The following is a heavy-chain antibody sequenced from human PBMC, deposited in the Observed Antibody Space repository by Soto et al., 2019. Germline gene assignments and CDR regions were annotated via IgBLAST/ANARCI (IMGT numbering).Heavy chain of an antibody. CDR3: ASYYYDSSGYYYVPGVY. J-gene: IGHJ4*02. Sequence: SETLSLTCTVSGGSISSSSYYWSWIRQPPGKGLEWIGYIYYSGSTNYNPSLKSRVTISVDTSKNQFSLKLSSVTAADTAVYYCASYYYDSSGYYYVPGVYWGQGTLVTVSS. CDR1: GGSISSSSYY. CDR2: IYYSGST. V-gene: IGHV4-61*05. D-gene: IGHD3-22*01.